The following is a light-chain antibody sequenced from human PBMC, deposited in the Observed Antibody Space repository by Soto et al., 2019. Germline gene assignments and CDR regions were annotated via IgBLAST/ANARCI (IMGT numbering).Light chain of an antibody. V-gene: IGLV1-47*01. Sequence: QPVLTQPPSASGTPGQRVTISCSGSSSNIGSNYVYWYQQLPGTAPKLLIYRNNQRPSGVPDRFSGSKSGTSASLAISGLRSEDEADYYCAAWYDSLSGPVFGGGTKVTVL. CDR2: RNN. CDR1: SSNIGSNY. J-gene: IGLJ2*01. CDR3: AAWYDSLSGPV.